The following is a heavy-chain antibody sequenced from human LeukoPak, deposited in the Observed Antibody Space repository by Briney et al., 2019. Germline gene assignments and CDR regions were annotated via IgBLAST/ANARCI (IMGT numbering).Heavy chain of an antibody. J-gene: IGHJ5*02. CDR3: ARGLYDILTGSNWFDP. D-gene: IGHD3-9*01. CDR1: SGSISGSNW. CDR2: IYHSGST. V-gene: IGHV4-4*02. Sequence: SDTLSLTCAVSSGSISGSNWWSWVRQPPGKGLVWIGEIYHSGSTNYNPSLKSRVTISVDKSKNQFSLKLSSVTDADTAVYYCARGLYDILTGSNWFDPWGQGTLVTVSS.